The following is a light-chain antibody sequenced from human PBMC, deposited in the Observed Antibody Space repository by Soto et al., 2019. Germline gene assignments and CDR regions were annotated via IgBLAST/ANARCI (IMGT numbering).Light chain of an antibody. CDR1: SSDVGANNF. CDR2: EVS. CDR3: NSYTNTGARV. J-gene: IGLJ1*01. V-gene: IGLV2-14*01. Sequence: LTQPASVSGSPGQSITISCTGTSSDVGANNFVSWYQQHPGKAPKLMICEVSNRPSGVSNRFSGSKSGNTASLTISGLQAEDEADYYCNSYTNTGARVFGTGTKVTVL.